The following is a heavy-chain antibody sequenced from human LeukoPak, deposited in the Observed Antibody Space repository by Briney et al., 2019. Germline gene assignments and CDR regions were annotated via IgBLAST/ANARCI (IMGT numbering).Heavy chain of an antibody. CDR1: GFTFRSFA. D-gene: IGHD4-17*01. CDR2: ISSNGDST. Sequence: GGSLRLSCSASGFTFRSFAMFWVRQAPGKGLEYVSAISSNGDSTHYTDSLRGRFTISRDNSKNTVDLQMNTLRPEDTAVYYCVKSPRRSPSAIYGDYGTYDSWGQRTLVTVSS. V-gene: IGHV3-64D*09. CDR3: VKSPRRSPSAIYGDYGTYDS. J-gene: IGHJ4*02.